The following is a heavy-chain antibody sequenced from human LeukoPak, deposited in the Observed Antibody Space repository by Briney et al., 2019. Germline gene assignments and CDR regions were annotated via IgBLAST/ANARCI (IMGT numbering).Heavy chain of an antibody. Sequence: SQTLSLTCTVSGGSISSGGNYWSWIRQHPGEGLEWIGYSYYSGSTYYNPSLKSRVTISVDTSKNQFSLKLTSVTAADTAVYYCARGGSGSYIDAFDIWGQGTMVTVSS. J-gene: IGHJ3*02. CDR3: ARGGSGSYIDAFDI. D-gene: IGHD3-10*01. CDR2: SYYSGST. CDR1: GGSISSGGNY. V-gene: IGHV4-31*03.